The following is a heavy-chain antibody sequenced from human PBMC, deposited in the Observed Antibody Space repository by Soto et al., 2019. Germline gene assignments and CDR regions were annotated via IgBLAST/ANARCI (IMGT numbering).Heavy chain of an antibody. D-gene: IGHD2-15*01. CDR1: RGTFSTYA. Sequence: SVKVSCKASRGTFSTYAISWVRQAPGQGLEWMGGIIPIFGTANYAQKFQGRVTITADKSTSAAYMELSSLRSEDTAVYYCARDRRAAFKENYSSFDYWGQGTLVTVSS. CDR2: IIPIFGTA. CDR3: ARDRRAAFKENYSSFDY. V-gene: IGHV1-69*06. J-gene: IGHJ4*02.